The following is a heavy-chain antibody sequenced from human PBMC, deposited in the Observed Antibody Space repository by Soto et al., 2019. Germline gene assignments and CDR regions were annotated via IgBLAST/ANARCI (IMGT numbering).Heavy chain of an antibody. CDR1: GFTFSSYS. J-gene: IGHJ6*03. V-gene: IGHV3-21*01. Sequence: EVQLVESGGGLVKPGGSLRLSCAASGFTFSSYSMNWVRQAPGKGLEWVSSISSSSSYIYYADSVKGRFTISRENAKNSLYLQMNSLRAEDTAVYYCARARARDYYYYMDVWGKGTTVTVSS. CDR3: ARARARDYYYYMDV. CDR2: ISSSSSYI.